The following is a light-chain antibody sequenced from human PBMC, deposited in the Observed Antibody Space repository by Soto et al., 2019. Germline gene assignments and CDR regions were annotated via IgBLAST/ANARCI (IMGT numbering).Light chain of an antibody. J-gene: IGKJ4*01. CDR1: QGIAPY. V-gene: IGKV1-27*01. Sequence: DVQMTQSPSSLSAFVGDRVTITCRASQGIAPYLAWFQQKPGKVPKLLIYATSTLQSGVPSRFSGSGSGTDFTLPINSRQPEDVGTYYCQKYNSAPLTFGGGTKVEIK. CDR3: QKYNSAPLT. CDR2: ATS.